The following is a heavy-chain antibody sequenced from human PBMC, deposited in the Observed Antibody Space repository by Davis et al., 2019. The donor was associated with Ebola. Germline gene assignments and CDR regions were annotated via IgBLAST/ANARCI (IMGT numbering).Heavy chain of an antibody. CDR2: ISGSGGST. V-gene: IGHV3-23*01. CDR1: GFTFSSYA. Sequence: PGGSLRLSCAASGFTFSSYAMSWVRQAPGKGLEWVSAISGSGGSTYYADSVKGRFTISRDNSKNTLYLQMNSLRAEDTAVYYCAKGDYYDISGDYFDYWGQGTLVTVSS. J-gene: IGHJ4*02. CDR3: AKGDYYDISGDYFDY. D-gene: IGHD3-22*01.